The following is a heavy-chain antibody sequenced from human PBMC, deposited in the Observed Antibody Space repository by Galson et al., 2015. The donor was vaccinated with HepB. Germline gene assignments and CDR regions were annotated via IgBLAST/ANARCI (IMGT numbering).Heavy chain of an antibody. Sequence: SLRLSCAASGFTFSSYSMNWVRQAPGKGLEWVSSISSSSSYIYYADSVKGRFTISRDNAKNSLYLQMNSLRAEDTAVYYCARGEGATILVSRDYFDYWGQGTLVTVSS. V-gene: IGHV3-21*01. CDR3: ARGEGATILVSRDYFDY. CDR1: GFTFSSYS. J-gene: IGHJ4*02. CDR2: ISSSSSYI. D-gene: IGHD5-24*01.